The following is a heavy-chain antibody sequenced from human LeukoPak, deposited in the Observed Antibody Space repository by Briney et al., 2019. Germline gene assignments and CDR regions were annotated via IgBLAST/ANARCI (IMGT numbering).Heavy chain of an antibody. V-gene: IGHV3-30*04. Sequence: GRSLRVSCAASGFTFSSYAMHWVRQAPGKGLEGVAVISYDGSNKYYADSVKGRFTISRDNSKNTLYLQMNSLRAEDTAVYYCARAGYCSSTSCYSYYFDYWGQGTLVTVSS. J-gene: IGHJ4*02. D-gene: IGHD2-2*01. CDR1: GFTFSSYA. CDR2: ISYDGSNK. CDR3: ARAGYCSSTSCYSYYFDY.